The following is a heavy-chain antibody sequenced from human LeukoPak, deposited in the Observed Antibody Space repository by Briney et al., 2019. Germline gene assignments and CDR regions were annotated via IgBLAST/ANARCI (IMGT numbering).Heavy chain of an antibody. CDR1: GGSISSYY. V-gene: IGHV4-59*01. D-gene: IGHD6-25*01. CDR3: AASDTTATGYFDY. CDR2: IYYSGST. Sequence: PSETLSLTCTVSGGSISSYYWSWTRQPPGKGLEWIGYIYYSGSTNYNPSLKSRVTISVDTSKNQFSLKLSSVTAADTAVYYCAASDTTATGYFDYWGQGTLVTVSS. J-gene: IGHJ4*02.